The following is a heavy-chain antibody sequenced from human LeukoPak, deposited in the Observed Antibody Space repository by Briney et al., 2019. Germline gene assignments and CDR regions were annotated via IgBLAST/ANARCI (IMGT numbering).Heavy chain of an antibody. CDR3: GRNTYYDFWSCYSWPPATTCFDP. CDR2: IYYSGST. D-gene: IGHD3-3*01. Sequence: LETLSLTCTVSGGSISSYYWSWIRQPPGKGLEWIGYIYYSGSTNYNPSLKSRVIISAEKYKNKSSQKQRCVTAADKAGYYCGRNTYYDFWSCYSWPPATTCFDPWGQGTLVTVSS. CDR1: GGSISSYY. J-gene: IGHJ5*02. V-gene: IGHV4-59*08.